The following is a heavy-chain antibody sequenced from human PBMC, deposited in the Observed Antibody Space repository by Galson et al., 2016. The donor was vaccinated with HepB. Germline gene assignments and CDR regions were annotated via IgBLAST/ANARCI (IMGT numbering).Heavy chain of an antibody. J-gene: IGHJ4*02. CDR2: FDPEDGET. D-gene: IGHD5-18*01. CDR3: ASLRPGYTYGYGTLDY. Sequence: SVKVSCKVSGYTLTELSMHWVRQAPGKGLEWMGGFDPEDGETIYAQKFQGRVTMTEDTSTDTAYMELRSLRSEDTAVYYCASLRPGYTYGYGTLDYWGQGTLVTVSS. V-gene: IGHV1-24*01. CDR1: GYTLTELS.